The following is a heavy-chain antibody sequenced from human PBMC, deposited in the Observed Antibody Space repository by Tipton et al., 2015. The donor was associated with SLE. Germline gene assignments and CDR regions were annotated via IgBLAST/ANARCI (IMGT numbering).Heavy chain of an antibody. CDR1: GGSISGYY. J-gene: IGHJ4*02. Sequence: TLSLTCTVSGGSISGYYWSWVRQPAGKGLEWIGRIFSSGSTIYNPSITSRVTLSLDTSKNQFSLGVRSVTAADTAVYYCARGGGSYYDYWGQGTLVTVSS. V-gene: IGHV4-4*07. CDR3: ARGGGSYYDY. CDR2: IFSSGST. D-gene: IGHD1-26*01.